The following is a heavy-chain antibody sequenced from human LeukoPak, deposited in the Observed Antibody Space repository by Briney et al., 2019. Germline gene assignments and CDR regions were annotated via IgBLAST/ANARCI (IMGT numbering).Heavy chain of an antibody. CDR3: GGYCSSTSCYGFDP. V-gene: IGHV4-39*01. CDR2: IYYSGST. D-gene: IGHD2-2*01. CDR1: GGSISSSSYY. J-gene: IGHJ5*02. Sequence: PSETLSLTCTVSGGSISSSSYYWGWIRQPPGKGVEWIGSIYYSGSTYYNPSLKSRVTISVDTSKNQFSLKLSSVTAADTAVYYCGGYCSSTSCYGFDPWGQGTLVTVSS.